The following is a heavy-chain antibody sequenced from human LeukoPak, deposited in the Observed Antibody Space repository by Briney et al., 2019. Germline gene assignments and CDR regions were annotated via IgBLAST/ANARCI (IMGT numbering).Heavy chain of an antibody. V-gene: IGHV4-59*01. J-gene: IGHJ6*02. Sequence: SETLSLTCTVSGASISSYSWSWIRQSPGKGLEWIGYIFYTGSTNYGPSLKSRVTISVDTSKNQFSLMLSSVTAADTAVYYCARVRPLEGGSYYFGMDVWGQGTTVTVSS. CDR1: GASISSYS. CDR2: IFYTGST. CDR3: ARVRPLEGGSYYFGMDV. D-gene: IGHD2-15*01.